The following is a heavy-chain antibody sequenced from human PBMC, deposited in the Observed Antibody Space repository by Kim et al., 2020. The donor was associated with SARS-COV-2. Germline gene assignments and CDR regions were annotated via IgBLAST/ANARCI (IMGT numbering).Heavy chain of an antibody. CDR1: GGSFSGYY. CDR3: SIPPLGYCSSTSCYAPYYFDY. CDR2: INHSGST. Sequence: SETLSLTCAVYGGSFSGYYWSWIRQPPGKGLEWIGEINHSGSTNYNPSLKSRVTISVDTSKNQFSLKLSSVTAADTAVYYCSIPPLGYCSSTSCYAPYYFDYWGQGTLVTVSS. D-gene: IGHD2-2*01. J-gene: IGHJ4*02. V-gene: IGHV4-34*01.